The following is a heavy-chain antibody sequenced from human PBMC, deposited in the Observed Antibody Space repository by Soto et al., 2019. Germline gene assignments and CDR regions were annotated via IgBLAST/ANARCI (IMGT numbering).Heavy chain of an antibody. J-gene: IGHJ6*02. CDR3: ARIITVAGTDRYYYYYGMDV. V-gene: IGHV2-70*01. CDR2: IDWDDDK. CDR1: GFSLSTSGMC. D-gene: IGHD6-19*01. Sequence: SGPTLVNPTQTLTLTCTFSGFSLSTSGMCVSWIRQPPGKALEWLALIDWDDDKYYSTSLKTRLTISKDTSKNQVVLTMTNMDPVDTATYYCARIITVAGTDRYYYYYGMDVWGQGTTVTVSS.